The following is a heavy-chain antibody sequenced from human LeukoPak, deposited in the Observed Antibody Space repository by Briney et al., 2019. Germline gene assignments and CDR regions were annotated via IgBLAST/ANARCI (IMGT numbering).Heavy chain of an antibody. V-gene: IGHV3-30*18. CDR3: AKVGYCSGGTCYWGVYYYYGMDV. D-gene: IGHD2-15*01. CDR2: ISYDGNNK. J-gene: IGHJ6*02. Sequence: GGSLRLSCAASGFTFSSYGKHWVRQAPGKGLEWVAVISYDGNNKYHADSVKGRFTISRDNSKNTLYLQMNSLRAEDTAVYYCAKVGYCSGGTCYWGVYYYYGMDVWGQGTTVTVSS. CDR1: GFTFSSYG.